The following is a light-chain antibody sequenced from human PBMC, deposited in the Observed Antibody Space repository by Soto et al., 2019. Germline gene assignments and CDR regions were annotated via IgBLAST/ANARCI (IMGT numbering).Light chain of an antibody. V-gene: IGLV1-51*01. CDR1: SSNIGNNY. Sequence: QAVVTQPPSVSAAPGQKVTISCSESSSNIGNNYVSWYQQLPGTAPKLLIYDNNKRPSGIPDRFSGSKSGTSATLGISGLQTGDEADYYCGSWDTSLSGIIFGGGTKVTVL. CDR3: GSWDTSLSGII. J-gene: IGLJ2*01. CDR2: DNN.